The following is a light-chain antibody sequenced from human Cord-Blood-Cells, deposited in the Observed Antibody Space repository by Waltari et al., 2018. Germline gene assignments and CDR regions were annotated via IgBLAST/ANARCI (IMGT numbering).Light chain of an antibody. CDR2: GNS. Sequence: QSVPTQPPSVSGAPGQRVTLSCTGSSSNTGAGYDVHWYQQLPGTAPKLLIYGNSNRPSGVPDRFSGSKSGTSASLAITGLQAEDEADYYCQSYDSSLSGYVFGTGTKVTVL. CDR3: QSYDSSLSGYV. V-gene: IGLV1-40*01. CDR1: SSNTGAGYD. J-gene: IGLJ1*01.